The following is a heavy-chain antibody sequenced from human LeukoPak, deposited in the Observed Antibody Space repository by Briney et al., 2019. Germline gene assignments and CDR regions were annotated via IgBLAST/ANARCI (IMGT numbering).Heavy chain of an antibody. CDR1: GYTFTSYY. D-gene: IGHD5-24*01. CDR3: ARARRKEMATLYAFDI. V-gene: IGHV1-46*01. J-gene: IGHJ3*02. CDR2: INPSGGST. Sequence: ASVKVSCKASGYTFTSYYMHWVRQAPGQGLEWMGIINPSGGSTSYAQKFQGRVTMTRYTSTSTVYMELSSLRSEDTAVYYCARARRKEMATLYAFDIWGQGTMVTVSS.